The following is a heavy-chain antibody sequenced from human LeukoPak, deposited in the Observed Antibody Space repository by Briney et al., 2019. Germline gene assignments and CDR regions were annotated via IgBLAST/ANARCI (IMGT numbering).Heavy chain of an antibody. V-gene: IGHV3-23*01. D-gene: IGHD5-18*01. CDR2: ISGSGVST. J-gene: IGHJ4*02. CDR3: AKEYGYTYGEFDY. Sequence: GGSLRLSCAASGFTFRTSGMSWVRQAPGKGLEWVSAISGSGVSTYYADSVKGRFAIPRDNSKNTLYLQMNSLRAEDTAVYYCAKEYGYTYGEFDYWGQGTLVTVPS. CDR1: GFTFRTSG.